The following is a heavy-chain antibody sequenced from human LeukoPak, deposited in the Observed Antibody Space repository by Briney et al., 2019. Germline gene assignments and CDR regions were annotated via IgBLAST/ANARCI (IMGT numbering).Heavy chain of an antibody. CDR1: GYSINSGYY. V-gene: IGHV4-38-2*02. Sequence: SSETLSLTCSVSGYSINSGYYWGWIRQPLGKGLEWIGSIWHTGSTYYNPSLKSRVTISVDTSKNQFSLKLTSVTAADTAVYYCARITDLSVATDYWGQGTLVTVSS. D-gene: IGHD6-19*01. CDR2: IWHTGST. CDR3: ARITDLSVATDY. J-gene: IGHJ4*02.